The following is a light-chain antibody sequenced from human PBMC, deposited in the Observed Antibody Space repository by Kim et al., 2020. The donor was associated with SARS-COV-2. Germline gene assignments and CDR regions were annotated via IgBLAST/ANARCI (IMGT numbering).Light chain of an antibody. CDR2: SNN. Sequence: QSVLTQPPSASGTPGQRVTISCSGSSSNIGSNTVNWYQQLPGTAPKLLIYSNNQRPSGVPDRFSGSKSGTSASLAISGLQSEDEADYYCAVIYVFGT. CDR1: SSNIGSNT. CDR3: AVIYV. J-gene: IGLJ1*01. V-gene: IGLV1-44*01.